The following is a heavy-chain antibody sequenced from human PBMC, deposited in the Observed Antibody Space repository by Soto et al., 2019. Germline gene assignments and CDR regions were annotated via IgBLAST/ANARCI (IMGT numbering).Heavy chain of an antibody. D-gene: IGHD6-19*01. V-gene: IGHV4-34*01. J-gene: IGHJ6*02. CDR3: ARGRSSGWRYYGMDV. CDR2: INHSGST. Sequence: QVQLQQWGAGLLKPSETLSLTCAVYGGSFSGYYWSWIRQPPGKGLEWIGEINHSGSTNYNPSLTSRLTISVDTAKTQFSLKLSSVTAADTAVYYCARGRSSGWRYYGMDVWGQGTTVTVSS. CDR1: GGSFSGYY.